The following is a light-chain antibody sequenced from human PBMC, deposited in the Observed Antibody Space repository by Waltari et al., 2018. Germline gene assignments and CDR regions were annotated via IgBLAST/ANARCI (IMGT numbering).Light chain of an antibody. J-gene: IGKJ3*01. CDR2: RVS. V-gene: IGKV2-30*01. CDR3: MQSTHWPFT. CDR1: QALVYSDGKIH. Sequence: DVVMTQSPLSPSVTLVQPPSSSCCCSQALVYSDGKIHLNWFQLRPGQSPRRLFYRVSDRDSGVPDRFSGLGSGTNFTLKISRVEAEDVGDYFCMQSTHWPFTFGPGTRVDLK.